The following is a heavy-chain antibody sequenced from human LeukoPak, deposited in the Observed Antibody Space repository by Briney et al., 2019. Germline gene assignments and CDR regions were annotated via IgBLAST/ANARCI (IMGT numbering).Heavy chain of an antibody. D-gene: IGHD1-26*01. CDR2: ISGSGGRT. CDR3: ARGAALVGTASFIFDY. Sequence: PGGSLRLSCAASAFAFGSHAMSWVRQAPGKSLEWVSSISGSGGRTYYADSLRGRFTISRDNSKNTLFLQMNRLRAEDSAVYYCARGAALVGTASFIFDYWGQGILVTVSS. V-gene: IGHV3-23*01. J-gene: IGHJ4*02. CDR1: AFAFGSHA.